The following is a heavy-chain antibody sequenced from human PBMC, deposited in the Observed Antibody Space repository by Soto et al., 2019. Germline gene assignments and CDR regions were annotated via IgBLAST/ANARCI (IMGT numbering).Heavy chain of an antibody. J-gene: IGHJ3*02. CDR2: IVVGSGNT. V-gene: IGHV1-58*02. CDR3: AADVSIPGGSSEDDAFDI. CDR1: GFTFTSSA. Sequence: ASVKVSCKASGFTFTSSAMQWVRQARGQRLEWIGWIVVGSGNTNYAQKFQERVTITRDMSTSTAYMELSSLRSEDTAVYYCAADVSIPGGSSEDDAFDIWGQGTMVTVSS. D-gene: IGHD6-13*01.